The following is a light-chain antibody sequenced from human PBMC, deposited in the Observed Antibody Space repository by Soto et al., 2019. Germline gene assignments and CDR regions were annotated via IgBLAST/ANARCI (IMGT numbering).Light chain of an antibody. CDR3: QQYGSSLIT. Sequence: VVLTQSPVALSLSSGERATLSCRASQSVSSTLLTWYQQKPGQAPRLLIYGVSSRATGIPDRFSGSGSGTDFTLTISRVEPEDFAVYYCQQYGSSLITFGQGTLLEI. CDR2: GVS. V-gene: IGKV3-20*01. CDR1: QSVSSTL. J-gene: IGKJ5*01.